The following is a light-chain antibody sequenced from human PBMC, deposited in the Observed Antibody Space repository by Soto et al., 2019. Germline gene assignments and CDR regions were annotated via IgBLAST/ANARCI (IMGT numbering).Light chain of an antibody. Sequence: QSALTQPRSVSGSPGQSVTVSCTGTSSDVGAYNYVAWYQQHPGKVPKLMIFDVNKRPSGVPDRFSGSKSSNTASLTISGLQAEDEADYYCCTFAGRTFVFGTGTKLTVL. J-gene: IGLJ1*01. CDR1: SSDVGAYNY. CDR2: DVN. CDR3: CTFAGRTFV. V-gene: IGLV2-11*01.